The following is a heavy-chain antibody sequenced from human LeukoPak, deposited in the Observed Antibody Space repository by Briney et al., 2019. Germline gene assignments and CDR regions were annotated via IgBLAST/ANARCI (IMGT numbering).Heavy chain of an antibody. J-gene: IGHJ3*02. CDR3: ARESSSWYRDAFDI. V-gene: IGHV3-33*01. CDR2: IWYDGSNK. D-gene: IGHD6-13*01. Sequence: HSGRSLRLSCAASGFTFSSYGMRWVRQAPGKGLEWVAVIWYDGSNKYYADSVKGRFTISRDNSKNTLYQQMNSLRAEDTAVYYCARESSSWYRDAFDIWGQGTMVTVSS. CDR1: GFTFSSYG.